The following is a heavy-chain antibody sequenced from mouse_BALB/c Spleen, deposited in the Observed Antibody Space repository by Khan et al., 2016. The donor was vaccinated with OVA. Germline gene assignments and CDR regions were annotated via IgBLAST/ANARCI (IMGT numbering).Heavy chain of an antibody. CDR3: ARLEDK. Sequence: VQLQESGPGLVAPSQTLSITCTASGFSLTSSGVHWVRQPPGKGLEWLGVIWAGGSTNYYSALLSRVSISKDNSKNQVYVKMSSLQTDDTAMYYCARLEDKWGQGTTLTVSS. J-gene: IGHJ2*01. CDR1: GFSLTSSG. CDR2: IWAGGST. V-gene: IGHV2-9*02.